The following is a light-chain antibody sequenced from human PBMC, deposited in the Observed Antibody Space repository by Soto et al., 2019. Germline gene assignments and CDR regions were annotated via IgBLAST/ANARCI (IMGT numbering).Light chain of an antibody. J-gene: IGKJ4*01. CDR3: QQNNTWYPKRA. V-gene: IGKV3-15*01. CDR2: GAS. CDR1: QSVSSD. Sequence: VVTQSPATLSVFPGETATLSCRASQSVSSDLAWYQQRPGQAPRLLIYGASTRATGIPARFRGSGSGTKFSPTLSSLHSEYFATNYCQQNNTWYPKRAFGGGTKVDIK.